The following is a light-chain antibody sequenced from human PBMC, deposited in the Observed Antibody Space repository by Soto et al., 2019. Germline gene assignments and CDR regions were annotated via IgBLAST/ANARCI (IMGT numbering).Light chain of an antibody. Sequence: EIVLAQSPGTLSLSPGDRATLSCRASQSFNSRYLAWFQQRPGQAPRLLIYATSSRAADIPDRVSGSGSGTDFTLTINRLEPEDFAVYYCQQYGSAPWTFGQGTKVEIK. J-gene: IGKJ1*01. V-gene: IGKV3-20*01. CDR2: ATS. CDR3: QQYGSAPWT. CDR1: QSFNSRY.